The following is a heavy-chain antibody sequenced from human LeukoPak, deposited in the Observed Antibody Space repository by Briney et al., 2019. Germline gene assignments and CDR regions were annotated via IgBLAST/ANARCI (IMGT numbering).Heavy chain of an antibody. CDR1: GFTFSSSG. Sequence: PGGSLRLSCAASGFTFSSSGMHWVRQAPGKGLEWVAFIRYDGSNKYYADSVKGRFTISRDNSKNTLYLQMNSLRAEDTAVYYCAKGYYYDSSGYYYNTFDYWGQGTLVTVSS. D-gene: IGHD3-22*01. CDR3: AKGYYYDSSGYYYNTFDY. CDR2: IRYDGSNK. V-gene: IGHV3-30*02. J-gene: IGHJ4*02.